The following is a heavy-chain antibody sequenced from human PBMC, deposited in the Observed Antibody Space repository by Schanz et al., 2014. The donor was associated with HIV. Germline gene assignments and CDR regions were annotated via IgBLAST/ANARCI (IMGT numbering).Heavy chain of an antibody. D-gene: IGHD4-17*01. V-gene: IGHV3-30*03. J-gene: IGHJ4*02. CDR3: ARGGLRWHPEWFDY. Sequence: QVQLVESGGGVVQPGRSLRLSCAASGFTFSSYGMHWVRQAPGKGLEWVAVISYDGSNKYYADSVKGRFTISRDNSKNTLYLQMNSLRAEDTAVYYCARGGLRWHPEWFDYWGQGTLVTVSS. CDR2: ISYDGSNK. CDR1: GFTFSSYG.